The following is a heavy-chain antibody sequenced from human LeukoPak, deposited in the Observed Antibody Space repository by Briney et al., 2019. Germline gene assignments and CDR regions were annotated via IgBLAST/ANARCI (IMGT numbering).Heavy chain of an antibody. V-gene: IGHV3-23*01. J-gene: IGHJ4*02. CDR2: ISGSGGST. D-gene: IGHD3-16*01. Sequence: GGSLRLSCAASGFTFSSYAMSWVRQAPGKGLEWVSAISGSGGSTYYADSVKGRFTISRDNSKNTLYPQMNSLRAEDTAVYYCAKYLWAFGGEIDYWGQGTLVTVSS. CDR3: AKYLWAFGGEIDY. CDR1: GFTFSSYA.